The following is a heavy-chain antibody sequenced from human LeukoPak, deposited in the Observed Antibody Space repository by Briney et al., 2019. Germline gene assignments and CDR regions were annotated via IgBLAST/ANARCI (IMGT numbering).Heavy chain of an antibody. D-gene: IGHD2-15*01. Sequence: SETLSLTCTVSGGSISNYYWSWIRQPPGKGLEWIGYIYYSGSTNYNPSLKSRVTISVDKSKNQFSLKLSSVTAADTAVYYCARDSKASGAHRFDYWGQGTLVTVSS. CDR1: GGSISNYY. V-gene: IGHV4-59*12. J-gene: IGHJ4*02. CDR3: ARDSKASGAHRFDY. CDR2: IYYSGST.